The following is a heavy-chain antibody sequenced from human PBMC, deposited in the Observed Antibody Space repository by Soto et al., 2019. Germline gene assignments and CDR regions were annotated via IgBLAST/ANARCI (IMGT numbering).Heavy chain of an antibody. V-gene: IGHV4-31*03. CDR2: IYYSGST. CDR1: RGSISSGCVD. CDR3: ARPHQELYYYYGMDV. Sequence: PXGILALTITVSRGSISSGCVDGSGLRQHPGKGLEWIGYIYYSGSTYYNPSLKSRVTISVDTSKNQFSLKLSSVTAADTAVYHCARPHQELYYYYGMDVWGQRTTVTVSS. D-gene: IGHD1-26*01. J-gene: IGHJ6*02.